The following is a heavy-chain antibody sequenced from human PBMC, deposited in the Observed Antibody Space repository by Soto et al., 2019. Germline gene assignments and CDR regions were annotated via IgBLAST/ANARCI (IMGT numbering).Heavy chain of an antibody. CDR2: IYSGGST. D-gene: IGHD3-16*02. V-gene: IGHV3-66*01. CDR1: GFTVSSNY. CDR3: ARESDDYIWGSYRSGRFDY. Sequence: EVQLVESGGGLVQPGGSLRLSCAASGFTVSSNYMSWVRQAPGKGLEWVSVIYSGGSTYYADSVKGRFTISRDNSKNTLYLQMNSLRAEDTAVYYCARESDDYIWGSYRSGRFDYWGQGTLVTVSS. J-gene: IGHJ4*02.